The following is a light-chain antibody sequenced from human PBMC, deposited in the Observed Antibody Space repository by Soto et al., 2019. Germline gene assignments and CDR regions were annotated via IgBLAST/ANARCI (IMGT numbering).Light chain of an antibody. CDR3: QQSYRSPYT. CDR2: GAS. V-gene: IGKV1-39*01. J-gene: IGKJ2*01. CDR1: QSINIY. Sequence: IQMTQSPSCLSASVGDSVTVTCRASQSINIYLNWYQQKPGKAPTLLIYGASSLQSGVPSRFTGGGSRTDFTLTISSLQPEDFATYYCQQSYRSPYTFGQGTKLEIK.